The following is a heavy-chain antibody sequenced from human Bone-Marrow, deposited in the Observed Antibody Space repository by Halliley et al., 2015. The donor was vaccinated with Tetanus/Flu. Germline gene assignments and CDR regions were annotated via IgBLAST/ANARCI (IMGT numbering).Heavy chain of an antibody. V-gene: IGHV3-7*03. CDR2: IKQDGSEE. Sequence: EWVANIKQDGSEEYYADSAKGRFTIFRDNAESSGFLQLNRLGVADTAVYYCARRFFGDSPFDFWGQGSLVTVAS. D-gene: IGHD3-10*01. J-gene: IGHJ4*02. CDR3: ARRFFGDSPFDF.